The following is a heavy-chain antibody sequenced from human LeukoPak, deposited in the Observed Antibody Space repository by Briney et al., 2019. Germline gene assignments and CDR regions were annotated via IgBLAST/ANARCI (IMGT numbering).Heavy chain of an antibody. Sequence: PGGSLRLSCAPSGFTFSSFAMSWVRQAPGKGLAWVSTISGGSGSTYCADSVKGRFTISRDNSKNTLYLQMNSLRDEDTAVYYCAKHRFESGGYHSTDWGQGTLVTVSS. V-gene: IGHV3-23*01. J-gene: IGHJ4*02. CDR2: ISGGSGST. CDR3: AKHRFESGGYHSTD. D-gene: IGHD3-22*01. CDR1: GFTFSSFA.